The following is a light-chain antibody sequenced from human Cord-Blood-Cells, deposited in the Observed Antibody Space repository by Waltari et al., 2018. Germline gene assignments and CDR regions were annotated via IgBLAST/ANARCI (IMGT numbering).Light chain of an antibody. CDR3: LSADSSGTYYV. CDR2: KDS. Sequence: SYELTQPPSVSVSLGQMARITCSGEALPKKYAYWYQQKPGQFPVLVIYKDSERTSGFPERFSGSSSGTIVTLTISGVQAEDEADYYCLSADSSGTYYVFGTGTKVTVL. V-gene: IGLV3-16*01. J-gene: IGLJ1*01. CDR1: ALPKKY.